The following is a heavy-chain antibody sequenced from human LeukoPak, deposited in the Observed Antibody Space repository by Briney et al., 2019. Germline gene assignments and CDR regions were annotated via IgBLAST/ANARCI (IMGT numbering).Heavy chain of an antibody. J-gene: IGHJ5*02. CDR2: ISAYNGNT. D-gene: IGHD3-10*01. V-gene: IGHV1-18*01. CDR1: GYTFTSYG. CDR3: ARATSELGDYWFDP. Sequence: ASVKVSCQASGYTFTSYGISWVRQAPGQGLEWMGWISAYNGNTNYAQKLQGRVTMTTDTSTSTAYMELRSLRSDDTAVYYCARATSELGDYWFDPWGQGTLVTVSS.